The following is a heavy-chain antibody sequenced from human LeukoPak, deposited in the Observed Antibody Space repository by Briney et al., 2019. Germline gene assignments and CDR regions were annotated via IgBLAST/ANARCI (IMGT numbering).Heavy chain of an antibody. CDR2: FYTSGST. Sequence: KPSETLSLTCTVSGGSISSGSYYWSWIRQPAGQGLEWIGRFYTSGSTNYNPSLKSRVTISVDTSKNEFSLQLRSVTAADTAVYYCAREVGVGLDWFDPWGQGTLVTVSS. CDR3: AREVGVGLDWFDP. D-gene: IGHD3-10*01. V-gene: IGHV4-61*02. J-gene: IGHJ5*02. CDR1: GGSISSGSYY.